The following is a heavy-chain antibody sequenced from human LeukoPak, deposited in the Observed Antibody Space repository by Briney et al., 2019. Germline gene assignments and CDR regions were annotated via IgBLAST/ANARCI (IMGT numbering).Heavy chain of an antibody. CDR3: ARETYYYDTSGYCHELLADF. CDR2: IDTSGST. Sequence: PSETLSLTCTVSGGSISSYYWSWIRQPAGKGLEWIGRIDTSGSTNYNPSLKSRVTMSVDTSKNQFSLRLSSVAAADTAVYYCARETYYYDTSGYCHELLADFWGQGTLVTVSS. J-gene: IGHJ4*02. D-gene: IGHD3-22*01. V-gene: IGHV4-4*07. CDR1: GGSISSYY.